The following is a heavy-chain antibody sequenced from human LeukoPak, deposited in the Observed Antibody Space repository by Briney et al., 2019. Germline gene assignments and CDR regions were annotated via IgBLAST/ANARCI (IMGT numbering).Heavy chain of an antibody. CDR1: GFTFSSYG. Sequence: GGSLRLSCAASGFTFSSYGMSWVRQAPGKGLEWVGRIKSKTDGGTTDYAAPVKGRFTISRDDSKNTLYLQMNSLKTEDTAVYYCTTGLTDVTGYWGQGTLVTVSS. J-gene: IGHJ4*02. CDR3: TTGLTDVTGY. V-gene: IGHV3-15*01. CDR2: IKSKTDGGTT.